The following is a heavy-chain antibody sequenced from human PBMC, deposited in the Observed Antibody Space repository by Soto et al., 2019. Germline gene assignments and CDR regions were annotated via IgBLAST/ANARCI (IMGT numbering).Heavy chain of an antibody. CDR2: IYYSGST. J-gene: IGHJ4*02. V-gene: IGHV4-39*01. CDR3: ASTHAYGDYDY. CDR1: GGSISSSSYY. D-gene: IGHD4-17*01. Sequence: SETLSLTCTVSGGSISSSSYYWGWIRQPPGKGLEWIGSIYYSGSTYYNPSLKSRVTISVDTSKNQFSLKLSSVTAADTAVYYCASTHAYGDYDYWGQGTLVTVSS.